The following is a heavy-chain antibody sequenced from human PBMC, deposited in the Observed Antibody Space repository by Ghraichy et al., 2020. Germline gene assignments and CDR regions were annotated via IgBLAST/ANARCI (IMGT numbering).Heavy chain of an antibody. CDR2: IKQDGSEK. V-gene: IGHV3-7*01. J-gene: IGHJ2*01. CDR1: GFTISRNW. D-gene: IGHD6-19*01. CDR3: ARLFGSGWGSYWYFDL. Sequence: LSLTCAASGFTISRNWMTWVRQAPGKGLEWVANIKQDGSEKYYVDSVKARFTISRDNAKNSLYLQMNSLRAEDTAVYYCARLFGSGWGSYWYFDLWGRGTLVTVSS.